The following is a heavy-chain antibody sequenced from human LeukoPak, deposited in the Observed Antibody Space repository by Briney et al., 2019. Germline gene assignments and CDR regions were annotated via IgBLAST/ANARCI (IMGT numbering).Heavy chain of an antibody. CDR3: ARGLYYYDSSGYYPNDPFDS. CDR1: RFTFSSYG. J-gene: IGHJ4*02. CDR2: IWYDGSNK. D-gene: IGHD3-22*01. V-gene: IGHV3-33*01. Sequence: GGSLRLSCAASRFTFSSYGMHWVRQAPGKGLEWVALIWYDGSNKYFADSVKGRFTISRDNSKNTLYLQMNSLRAEDTAVYYCARGLYYYDSSGYYPNDPFDSWGQGTLVTVSS.